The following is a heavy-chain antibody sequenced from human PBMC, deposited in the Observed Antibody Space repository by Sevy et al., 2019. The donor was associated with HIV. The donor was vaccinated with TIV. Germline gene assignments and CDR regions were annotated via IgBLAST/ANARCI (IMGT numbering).Heavy chain of an antibody. CDR2: ISAYNGNT. CDR3: ARAGALWFRESDY. V-gene: IGHV1-18*01. J-gene: IGHJ4*02. Sequence: ASLKVSCKASGYSFTSRGIDWVRQAPGQGLEWLGWISAYNGNTKYGQRLQDRVTMTTDTSASTAYMELRSLRSDDTAVHYCARAGALWFRESDYWGQGTLVTVSS. CDR1: GYSFTSRG. D-gene: IGHD3-10*01.